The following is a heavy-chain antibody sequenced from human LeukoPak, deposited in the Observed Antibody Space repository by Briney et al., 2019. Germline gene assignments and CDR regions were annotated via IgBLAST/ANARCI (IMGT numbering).Heavy chain of an antibody. J-gene: IGHJ4*02. CDR1: GFIFSSFA. CDR3: AKTPPGNTFY. D-gene: IGHD1-7*01. V-gene: IGHV3-23*01. Sequence: GGSLTLSCAASGFIFSSFAMRWVRQAPGRGLEWVSCIINCGFSTYYAYSVKGRFIISRDNSKNRLSLHMHNLRAEDTAVYYCAKTPPGNTFYWGTGTLVTVSS. CDR2: IINCGFST.